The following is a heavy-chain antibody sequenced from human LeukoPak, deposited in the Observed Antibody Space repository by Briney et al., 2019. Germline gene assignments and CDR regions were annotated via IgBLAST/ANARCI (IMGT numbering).Heavy chain of an antibody. CDR2: ISGSAGST. CDR1: GFAFSSCA. CDR3: ARMVRVFDY. V-gene: IGHV3-23*01. J-gene: IGHJ4*02. Sequence: GGSLRLSCAASGFAFSSCAMSWVRQAPGKGLEWVSGISGSAGSTNYADSVKGRFTISRDNSKNTLYLQMNSLRAEDTAVYYCARMVRVFDYWGQGTLVTVSS. D-gene: IGHD2-8*01.